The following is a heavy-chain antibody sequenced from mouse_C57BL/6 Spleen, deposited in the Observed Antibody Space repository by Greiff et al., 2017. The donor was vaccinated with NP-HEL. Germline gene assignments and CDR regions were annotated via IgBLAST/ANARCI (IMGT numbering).Heavy chain of an antibody. J-gene: IGHJ4*01. V-gene: IGHV1-69*01. CDR3: ARTVYSNSSYYAMDY. CDR1: GYTFTSYW. Sequence: QVQLQQPGAELVMPGASVKLSCKASGYTFTSYWMHWVKQRPGQGLEWIGEIDPSDSDTNYNRKFKGKATLTADKSSSTAYMQLSSLTSEASAVSSDARTVYSNSSYYAMDYWGQGTSVTVSS. D-gene: IGHD2-5*01. CDR2: IDPSDSDT.